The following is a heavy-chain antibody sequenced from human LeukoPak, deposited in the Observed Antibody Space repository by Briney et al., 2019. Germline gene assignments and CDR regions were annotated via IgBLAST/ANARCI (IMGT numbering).Heavy chain of an antibody. CDR3: ARGQPYGFDDAFAI. V-gene: IGHV4-61*02. J-gene: IGHJ3*02. CDR1: GGSISSGSYY. Sequence: PSETLSLTCTVSGGSISSGSYYWSWIRQSAGKGLEWIGRIYTSGSTNYNPSLKSRVTISVDTSKNQFSLKLSSVTAADTAVYFCARGQPYGFDDAFAIWGQGTMVAVSS. CDR2: IYTSGST. D-gene: IGHD1-14*01.